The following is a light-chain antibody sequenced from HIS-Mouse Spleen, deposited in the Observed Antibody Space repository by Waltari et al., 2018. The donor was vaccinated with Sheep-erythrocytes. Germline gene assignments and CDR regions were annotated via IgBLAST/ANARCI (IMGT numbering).Light chain of an antibody. V-gene: IGLV2-14*01. CDR1: RSDVGGYHL. J-gene: IGLJ2*01. CDR2: EVS. Sequence: QSALPQPASVSGSPGPSITISCTGTRSDVGGYHLVSQYQQHPGKAPNLMIYEVSNRPSGVSNRFSGSKSGNTASLTISGLQAEDEADYYCSSYTSSSTQVFGGGTKLTVL. CDR3: SSYTSSSTQV.